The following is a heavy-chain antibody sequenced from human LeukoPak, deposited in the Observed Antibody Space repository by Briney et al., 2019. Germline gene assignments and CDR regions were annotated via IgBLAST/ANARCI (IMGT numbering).Heavy chain of an antibody. D-gene: IGHD3-9*01. CDR1: GGSISSYY. J-gene: IGHJ6*03. V-gene: IGHV4-59*01. CDR2: IYYSGST. CDR3: ARGSYDILTGYYPYYYYYMDV. Sequence: SETLSLTCTVSGGSISSYYWSWIRQPPGKGLEWIGYIYYSGSTNYNPSLKSRVTISVDTSKNQFSLKLSSVTAADTAVYYCARGSYDILTGYYPYYYYYMDVWGKGTTVTISS.